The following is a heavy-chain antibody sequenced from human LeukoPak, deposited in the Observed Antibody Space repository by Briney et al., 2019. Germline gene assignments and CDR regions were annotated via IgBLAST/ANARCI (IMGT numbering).Heavy chain of an antibody. CDR1: GYTFTSYY. Sequence: ASVKVSCKASGYTFTSYYIHWVRQGPGQGLEWMGIINPSGGSTTYAQKFQGRVTMTRDTSTSTVYMELSSLTSEDTAVYYCARGPRGYFGLWGRGTLVTVSS. CDR2: INPSGGST. CDR3: ARGPRGYFGL. J-gene: IGHJ2*01. V-gene: IGHV1-46*01.